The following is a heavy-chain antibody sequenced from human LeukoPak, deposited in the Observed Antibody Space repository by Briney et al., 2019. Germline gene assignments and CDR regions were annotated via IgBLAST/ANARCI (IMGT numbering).Heavy chain of an antibody. V-gene: IGHV3-23*01. Sequence: GGSLRLSCAASGFTFSSYAMSWVRQAPGKGLEWVSVISGSGGSTYYADSVKGRFTISRDNSKNTLYVQMNSLRAEDTAVYYCAKIIVGATHFDYWGQGALVTVSS. CDR2: ISGSGGST. CDR1: GFTFSSYA. D-gene: IGHD1-26*01. J-gene: IGHJ4*02. CDR3: AKIIVGATHFDY.